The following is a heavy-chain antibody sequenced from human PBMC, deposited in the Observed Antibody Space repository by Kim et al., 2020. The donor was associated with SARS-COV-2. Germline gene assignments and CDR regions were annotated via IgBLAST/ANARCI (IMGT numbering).Heavy chain of an antibody. D-gene: IGHD3-10*01. CDR1: GGSISSYY. Sequence: SETLSLTCTVSGGSISSYYWSWIRQPPGKGLEWIGYIYYSGSTNYNPSLKSRVNISVDTSKNQSSLKLSSVTAADTAVYYCARALRITMVLGIITRIDA. V-gene: IGHV4-59*01. CDR2: IYYSGST. J-gene: IGHJ3*01. CDR3: ARALRITMVLGIITRIDA.